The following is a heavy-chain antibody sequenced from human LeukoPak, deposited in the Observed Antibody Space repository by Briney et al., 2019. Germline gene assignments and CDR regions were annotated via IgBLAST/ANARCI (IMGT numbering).Heavy chain of an antibody. D-gene: IGHD1-1*01. CDR3: ARHRYNTSGDSSFYYGLDV. CDR1: GYTFSDYW. Sequence: GESLKISCKGSGYTFSDYWIAWVRQRPGKGPEWMAIIIPDDSETKYSPSFKGQVTLSADKAINTAYLQWNNLKASDTAMYYCARHRYNTSGDSSFYYGLDVWGQGTTVTVSS. V-gene: IGHV5-51*01. J-gene: IGHJ6*02. CDR2: IIPDDSET.